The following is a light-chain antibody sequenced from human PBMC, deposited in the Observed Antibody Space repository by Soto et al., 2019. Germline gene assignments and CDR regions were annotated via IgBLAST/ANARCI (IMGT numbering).Light chain of an antibody. J-gene: IGLJ6*01. V-gene: IGLV2-14*01. CDR3: SSYTPSSTDV. CDR1: SSDVGGYNY. CDR2: DVS. Sequence: QSVLTQPASVSGSPGQSIAISCTGTSSDVGGYNYVSWYQQHPGKAPKLMVYDVSNRTSGVSNSFSGAKSGNTASLAISGLQAEDEADYYCSSYTPSSTDVFGSGTKVTVL.